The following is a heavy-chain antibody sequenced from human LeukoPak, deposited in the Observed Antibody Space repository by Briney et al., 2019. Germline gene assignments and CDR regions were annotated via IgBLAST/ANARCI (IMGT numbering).Heavy chain of an antibody. V-gene: IGHV4-39*01. D-gene: IGHD1-26*01. CDR2: IYYSGST. J-gene: IGHJ4*02. CDR3: ARYYSGSYGFDY. Sequence: SETLSLTCTVSVGSISSSNYYWGWIRQPPGEGLEWIGYIYYSGSTYHNPSLKSRVTMSVDTSKNQFSLKLSSVTAADTAVYYCARYYSGSYGFDYWGQGTLVTVSS. CDR1: VGSISSSNYY.